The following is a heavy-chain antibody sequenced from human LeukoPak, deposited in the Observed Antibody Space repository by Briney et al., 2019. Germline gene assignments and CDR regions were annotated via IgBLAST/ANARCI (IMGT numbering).Heavy chain of an antibody. Sequence: SETLSLTCTVSGGSISSFYWSWIRQPPGKGLEWIGYIYFSGDTNYNPSLKSRVTISVDTSKNQFSLKLSSVTAADTAVYYCARDWDGSGSYDYWGQGTLVTVSS. V-gene: IGHV4-59*12. CDR1: GGSISSFY. CDR3: ARDWDGSGSYDY. D-gene: IGHD3-10*01. CDR2: IYFSGDT. J-gene: IGHJ4*02.